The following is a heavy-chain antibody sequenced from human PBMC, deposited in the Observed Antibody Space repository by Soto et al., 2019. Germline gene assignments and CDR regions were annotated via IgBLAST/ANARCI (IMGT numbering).Heavy chain of an antibody. CDR1: GGSVSSGSYY. Sequence: SETLSLTCTVSGGSVSSGSYYWSWIRQPPGKGLEWIGYIYYSGSTNYNPSLKSRVTISVDTSKNQFSLKLSSVTAADTAVYYCATVWDYYDSSGYSLNYWGQGTLVTVSS. CDR2: IYYSGST. J-gene: IGHJ4*02. D-gene: IGHD3-22*01. CDR3: ATVWDYYDSSGYSLNY. V-gene: IGHV4-61*01.